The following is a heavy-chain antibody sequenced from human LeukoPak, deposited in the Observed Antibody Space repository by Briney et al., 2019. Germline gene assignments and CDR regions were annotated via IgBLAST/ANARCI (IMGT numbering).Heavy chain of an antibody. J-gene: IGHJ6*03. CDR2: ISAYNGNT. CDR3: AKTTVTSLFRVYYMDV. CDR1: GYTFTSYG. D-gene: IGHD4-17*01. Sequence: ASVKVSCKASGYTFTSYGISWVRQAPGQGLEWMGWISAYNGNTNYAQKLQGRVTMTTDTSTSTAYMELRSLRSEDTAVYYCAKTTVTSLFRVYYMDVWGKGTTVTVSS. V-gene: IGHV1-18*01.